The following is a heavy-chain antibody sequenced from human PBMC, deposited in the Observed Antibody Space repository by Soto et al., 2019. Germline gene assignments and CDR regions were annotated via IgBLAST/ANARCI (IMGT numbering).Heavy chain of an antibody. V-gene: IGHV4-59*01. CDR2: IYYSGST. D-gene: IGHD3-22*01. J-gene: IGHJ4*02. Sequence: QVQLQESGPGLVKPSETLSLTCTVSGGSINSYYWSWIRQPPGKGLEWIGYIYYSGSTNYNPSLKSRVTISVDTSKNQFSLKLSSVTAADTAVYYCARVGVYYYEFPSWGQGTLVTVSS. CDR3: ARVGVYYYEFPS. CDR1: GGSINSYY.